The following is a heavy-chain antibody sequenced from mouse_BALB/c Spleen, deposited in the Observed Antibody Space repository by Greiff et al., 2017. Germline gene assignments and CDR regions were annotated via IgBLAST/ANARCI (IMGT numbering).Heavy chain of an antibody. CDR1: GYTFTSYT. CDR3: ARPFTTVVATRAMDY. CDR2: INPSSGYT. Sequence: VQLQQSGAELARPGASVKMSCKASGYTFTSYTMHWVKQRPGQGLEWIGYINPSSGYTNYNQKFKDKATLTADKSSSTAYMQLSSLTSEDSAVYYCARPFTTVVATRAMDYWGQGTSVTVSS. J-gene: IGHJ4*01. V-gene: IGHV1-4*01. D-gene: IGHD1-1*01.